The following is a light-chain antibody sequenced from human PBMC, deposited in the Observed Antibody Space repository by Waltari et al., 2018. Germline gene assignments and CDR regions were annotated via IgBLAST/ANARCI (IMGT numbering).Light chain of an antibody. CDR2: GAS. Sequence: EIVMTQSPATLSVSPGERATLSCRASQSVSSNLAWYQQKPGQAPRLLIYGASTRATGIPARFSGSGSGTEFTLTISSLQSEDFAVYCRQHYNNWPPLITFGQGTRLEIK. CDR3: QHYNNWPPLIT. V-gene: IGKV3-15*01. J-gene: IGKJ5*01. CDR1: QSVSSN.